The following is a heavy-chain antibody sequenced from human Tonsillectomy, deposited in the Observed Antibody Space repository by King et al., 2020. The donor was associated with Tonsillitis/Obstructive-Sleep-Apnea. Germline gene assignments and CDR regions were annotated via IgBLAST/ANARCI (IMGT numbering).Heavy chain of an antibody. V-gene: IGHV4-34*01. D-gene: IGHD2-15*01. CDR3: ARGDIVVVVAATGNNGYYYMDV. CDR2: INHGGST. CDR1: GGSFSGYY. J-gene: IGHJ6*03. Sequence: VQLQQWGAGLLKPSETLSLTCAVYGGSFSGYYWSWIRQSPGKGLEWIGEINHGGSTNHNPSLKSRVTISVDTSKNQFSLKLSSVTAADTAVYYCARGDIVVVVAATGNNGYYYMDVWGKGTTVTVSS.